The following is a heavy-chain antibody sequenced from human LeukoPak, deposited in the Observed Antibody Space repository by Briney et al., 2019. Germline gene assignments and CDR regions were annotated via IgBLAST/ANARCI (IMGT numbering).Heavy chain of an antibody. J-gene: IGHJ4*02. CDR1: GFTFSSYW. V-gene: IGHV3-7*03. CDR2: INHNGNVN. Sequence: PGGSLRLSCAASGFTFSSYWMNWARQAPGKGLEWVASINHNGNVNYYVDSVKGRFTISRDNAKNSLYLQMNSLRAEDTAVYYCARAMDYWGQGTLVTVSS. CDR3: ARAMDY.